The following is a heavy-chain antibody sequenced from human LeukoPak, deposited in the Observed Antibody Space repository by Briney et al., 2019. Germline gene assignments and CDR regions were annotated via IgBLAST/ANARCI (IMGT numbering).Heavy chain of an antibody. J-gene: IGHJ6*02. D-gene: IGHD3-3*01. Sequence: GGSLRLSCAASGFTFSSYWMHWVRQAPGKRLVWVSRINSGGSSTSYADSVKGRFTISRDNAKNTLYLQMNSLRAEDTAVYYCARACRSDYDFWSGYQDYYYGMDVWGQGTTVTVSS. V-gene: IGHV3-74*01. CDR2: INSGGSST. CDR3: ARACRSDYDFWSGYQDYYYGMDV. CDR1: GFTFSSYW.